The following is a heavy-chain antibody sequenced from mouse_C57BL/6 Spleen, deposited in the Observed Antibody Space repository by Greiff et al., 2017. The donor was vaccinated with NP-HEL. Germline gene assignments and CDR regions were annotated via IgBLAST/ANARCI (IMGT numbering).Heavy chain of an antibody. D-gene: IGHD1-1*01. CDR2: ISSGSSTI. Sequence: EVQVVESGGGLVKPGGSLKLSCAASGFTFSDYGMHWVRQAPEKGLEWVAYISSGSSTIYYADTVKGRFTISRDNDKNTLFLQMTSLRSEDTAMYYCTRRNYYGRSTGYFDVWGTGTTVTVAS. J-gene: IGHJ1*03. CDR3: TRRNYYGRSTGYFDV. CDR1: GFTFSDYG. V-gene: IGHV5-17*01.